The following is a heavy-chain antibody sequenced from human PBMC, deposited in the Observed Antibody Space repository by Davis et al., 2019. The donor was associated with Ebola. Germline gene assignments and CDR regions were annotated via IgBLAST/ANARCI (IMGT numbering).Heavy chain of an antibody. CDR2: TYHTGST. CDR3: ARARSGYYYYGMDV. D-gene: IGHD7-27*01. CDR1: GGSISSSNW. J-gene: IGHJ6*02. Sequence: SETLSLTCAVSGGSISSSNWWSWLRHPRGKGLEWIGETYHTGSTNYHPSLKSRVTISVDKTKNQFSLKLSSVTAADTAVYYCARARSGYYYYGMDVWGQGTTVTVSS. V-gene: IGHV4-4*02.